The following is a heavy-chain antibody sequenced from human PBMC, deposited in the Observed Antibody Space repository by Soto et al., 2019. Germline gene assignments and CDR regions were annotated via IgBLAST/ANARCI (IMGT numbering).Heavy chain of an antibody. V-gene: IGHV3-23*01. Sequence: GGSLRLSCAASGFTFSSYAMSWVRQAPGKGLEWVSAISGSGGSTYYADSVKGRFTISRDNAKNSLYLQMNSLRAGDTAVYYCARVFAPDDAFDIWGQGTMVTVSS. D-gene: IGHD3-16*01. CDR1: GFTFSSYA. J-gene: IGHJ3*02. CDR2: ISGSGGST. CDR3: ARVFAPDDAFDI.